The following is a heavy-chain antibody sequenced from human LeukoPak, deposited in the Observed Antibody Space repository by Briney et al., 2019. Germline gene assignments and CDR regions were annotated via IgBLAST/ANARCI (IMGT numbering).Heavy chain of an antibody. CDR1: GGSINSGSHY. Sequence: SETLSLTCTVSGGSINSGSHYWSWIRQPAGKGLEWIGRIYSSGSTNYNPSLKSRVTMSVDTSKNQFSLKLSSVTAADTAVYYCVRSYYYYYFYMDVWRRGTTVTVSS. CDR3: VRSYYYYYFYMDV. J-gene: IGHJ6*03. V-gene: IGHV4-61*02. CDR2: IYSSGST.